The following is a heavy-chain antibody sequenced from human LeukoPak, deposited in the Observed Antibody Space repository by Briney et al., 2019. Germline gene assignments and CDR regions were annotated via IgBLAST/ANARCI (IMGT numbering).Heavy chain of an antibody. Sequence: ASVKVSCKASGYTFTSYYMHWVRQAPGQGLEWMGIINPSGGSTSYAQKFQGRVTMTRDMSTSTVYMELSSLRSEDTAVYYCARGYQYYDILTGSDYFDYWGQGTLVTVSS. CDR3: ARGYQYYDILTGSDYFDY. V-gene: IGHV1-46*01. CDR2: INPSGGST. D-gene: IGHD3-9*01. CDR1: GYTFTSYY. J-gene: IGHJ4*02.